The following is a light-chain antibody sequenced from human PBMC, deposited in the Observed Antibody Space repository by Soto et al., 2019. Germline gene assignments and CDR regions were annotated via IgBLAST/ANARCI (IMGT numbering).Light chain of an antibody. J-gene: IGKJ4*01. V-gene: IGKV4-1*01. CDR3: QQYHSTPLT. CDR1: QSILYTSSNENY. Sequence: DIVMTQSPDSLAVSLGERATINCKSSQSILYTSSNENYLAWYQQKAGQPPKLLIYWASTRESGVPDRFSGSGSGTDFTLTISSLQAEDVAVYYCQQYHSTPLTFGGGTKVDIK. CDR2: WAS.